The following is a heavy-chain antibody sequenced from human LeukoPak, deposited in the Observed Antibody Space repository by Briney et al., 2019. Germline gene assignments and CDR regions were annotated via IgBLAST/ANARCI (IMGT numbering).Heavy chain of an antibody. Sequence: SGGSLRLSCAASGFTFSNYWIHWVRQAPGKGLVWVSRINPAGNYANYADSVKGRFTISRDNSKDTLYVQMNSLRAEDTAVYYCAKHSSGWSSRFDYWGQGTLVTVSS. V-gene: IGHV3-74*01. D-gene: IGHD6-19*01. CDR2: INPAGNYA. CDR1: GFTFSNYW. CDR3: AKHSSGWSSRFDY. J-gene: IGHJ4*02.